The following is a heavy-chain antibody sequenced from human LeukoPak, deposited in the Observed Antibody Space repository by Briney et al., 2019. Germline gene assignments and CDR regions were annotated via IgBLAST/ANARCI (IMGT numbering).Heavy chain of an antibody. V-gene: IGHV4-59*01. Sequence: SETLSLTCTVSGGSISSYYWSWIRQPPGKGLEWIGYIYYSGSTNYNPSLKSRVTISVDTSKNQFSLKLSSVTAADTAVYYCARVKGYCSGGSCRLFDYWGQGTLVTVSS. CDR3: ARVKGYCSGGSCRLFDY. CDR1: GGSISSYY. J-gene: IGHJ4*02. D-gene: IGHD2-15*01. CDR2: IYYSGST.